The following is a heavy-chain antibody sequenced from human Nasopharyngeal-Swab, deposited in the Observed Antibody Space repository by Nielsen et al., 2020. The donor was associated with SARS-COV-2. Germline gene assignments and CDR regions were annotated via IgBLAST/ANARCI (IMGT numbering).Heavy chain of an antibody. D-gene: IGHD1-26*01. CDR1: GYTFIDFD. CDR2: MSPNGGNT. Sequence: ASVKVSCKASGYTFIDFDINWVRQATGQGLEWMGSMSPNGGNTGYAEKFEGRVTMTRNIATNTAYMELTSLGFEDTAVYYCARGLGAPSSVWHWGPGTQVSVSS. CDR3: ARGLGAPSSVWH. V-gene: IGHV1-8*01. J-gene: IGHJ1*01.